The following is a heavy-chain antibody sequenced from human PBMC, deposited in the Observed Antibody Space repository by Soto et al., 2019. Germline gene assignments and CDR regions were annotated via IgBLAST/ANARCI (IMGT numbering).Heavy chain of an antibody. CDR2: FIPILGAP. D-gene: IGHD4-17*01. CDR1: GGAFSSSA. CDR3: ASPLAYGDPGRH. Sequence: QVQLVQSGAEVKKPGSSVKVSCKASGGAFSSSAISWVRQAPGQGLEWMGGFIPILGAPIYAQKFQGRVTVTADESTSTAYMELSSLRSDDTAVYYCASPLAYGDPGRHWGQGTLVTVSS. V-gene: IGHV1-69*01. J-gene: IGHJ4*02.